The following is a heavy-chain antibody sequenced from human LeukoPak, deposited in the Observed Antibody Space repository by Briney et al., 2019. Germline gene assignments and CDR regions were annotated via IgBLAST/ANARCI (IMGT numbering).Heavy chain of an antibody. J-gene: IGHJ4*02. Sequence: GGSLRLSCAASGFTFSSHWMFWVRQAPGKGLVWVSLSDSNGSITTYADSVKGRFTMSRDNAKNTLYLPMNSLRAEYTAVYYFARSGVVAAADYWGQGTLVTVSS. D-gene: IGHD6-13*01. CDR1: GFTFSSHW. CDR3: ARSGVVAAADY. CDR2: SDSNGSIT. V-gene: IGHV3-74*01.